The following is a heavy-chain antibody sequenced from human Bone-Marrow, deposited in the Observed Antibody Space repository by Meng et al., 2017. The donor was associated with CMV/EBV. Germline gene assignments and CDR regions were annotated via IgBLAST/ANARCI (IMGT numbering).Heavy chain of an antibody. CDR2: INPNSGGT. Sequence: ASVKVSCKASGYTFTGYYMHWVRQAPGQGLEWMGWINPNSGGTNYAQKFQGRVTMTRDTSISTAYMELSRLRSDDTAVYYCARAEAATGTSDPWGQGTLVTVSS. V-gene: IGHV1-2*02. CDR1: GYTFTGYY. D-gene: IGHD1-1*01. CDR3: ARAEAATGTSDP. J-gene: IGHJ5*02.